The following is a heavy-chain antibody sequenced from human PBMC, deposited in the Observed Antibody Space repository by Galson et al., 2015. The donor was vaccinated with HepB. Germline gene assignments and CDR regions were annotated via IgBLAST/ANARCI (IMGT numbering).Heavy chain of an antibody. V-gene: IGHV3-30*18. J-gene: IGHJ5*02. D-gene: IGHD3-16*01. Sequence: SLRLSCAASGFTFRIYGMHWVRQAPGKGLEWVAIISYDGKNKDYADSVKGRFTISRDNSEKTVFLQMNSLRIEDTAVYYCAKDSIGGSSPWGLGTLVTVSS. CDR1: GFTFRIYG. CDR3: AKDSIGGSSP. CDR2: ISYDGKNK.